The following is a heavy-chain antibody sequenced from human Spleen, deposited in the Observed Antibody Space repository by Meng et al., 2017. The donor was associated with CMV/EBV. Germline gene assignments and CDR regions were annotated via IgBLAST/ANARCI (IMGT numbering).Heavy chain of an antibody. CDR3: ARDHGSDPIPGY. CDR2: ISYDVSIK. Sequence: GESLKISCVASGFTFSSYDMHWVRQAPGKGLEWVAFISYDVSIKYSADSVKGRFTIFRDNSKNTLYLQMNSLRAEDTAVYYCARDHGSDPIPGYWGQGTLVTVSS. D-gene: IGHD6-19*01. J-gene: IGHJ4*02. CDR1: GFTFSSYD. V-gene: IGHV3-30-3*01.